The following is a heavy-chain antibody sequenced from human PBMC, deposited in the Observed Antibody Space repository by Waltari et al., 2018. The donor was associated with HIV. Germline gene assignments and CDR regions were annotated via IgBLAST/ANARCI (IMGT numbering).Heavy chain of an antibody. CDR1: GGSVSSTSYF. D-gene: IGHD1-26*01. Sequence: LQLQESGPGLVKPSATLSLTCTVSGGSVSSTSYFWGWLRQPPGKGLGWVGRIYYTGRAYYNPSLKSRVTISVDTSKNQFSLKVTSVTAADTAVYYCARHALRVGAAYWNFDLWGRGTLVTVSS. J-gene: IGHJ2*01. CDR3: ARHALRVGAAYWNFDL. V-gene: IGHV4-39*01. CDR2: IYYTGRA.